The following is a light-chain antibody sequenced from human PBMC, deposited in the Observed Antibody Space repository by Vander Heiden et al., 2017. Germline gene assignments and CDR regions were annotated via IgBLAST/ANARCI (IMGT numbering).Light chain of an antibody. CDR1: QSISSW. V-gene: IGKV1-5*03. CDR3: QQYNTSPYT. Sequence: DLQMSQSPSTLSASVGDRVTITCRASQSISSWLAWYQQRPGRAPRVLIFKTSTLESGVPSRFSGSGSGTEFTLSISSLQPDDSATYYCQQYNTSPYTFGQGTKLEIK. CDR2: KTS. J-gene: IGKJ2*01.